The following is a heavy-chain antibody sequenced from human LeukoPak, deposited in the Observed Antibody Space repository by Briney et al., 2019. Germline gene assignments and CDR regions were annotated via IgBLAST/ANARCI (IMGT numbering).Heavy chain of an antibody. Sequence: GGXXRLXCAASXFTVSSNYMSWVRQAPGKXXXGVSVIYSGGSTYYADSVKGRFTIYRDNSKNTLYLQMNSLRAEDTAVYYCATRITMVRGAFDIWGQGTMVTVSS. D-gene: IGHD3-10*01. CDR3: ATRITMVRGAFDI. CDR1: XFTVSSNY. CDR2: IYSGGST. J-gene: IGHJ3*02. V-gene: IGHV3-66*01.